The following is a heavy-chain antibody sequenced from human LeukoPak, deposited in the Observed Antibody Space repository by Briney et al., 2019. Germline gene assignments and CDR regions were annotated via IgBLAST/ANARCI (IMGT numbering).Heavy chain of an antibody. CDR1: GGTSSSYA. CDR3: ARTTNYYDSSGYSPGGAFDI. V-gene: IGHV1-69*13. D-gene: IGHD3-22*01. Sequence: GASVKVSCKASGGTSSSYAISWVRQAPGQGLEWMGGIIPIFGTANYAQKFQGRVTITADESTSTAYMELSSLRSEDTAVYYCARTTNYYDSSGYSPGGAFDIWGQGTMVTVSS. J-gene: IGHJ3*02. CDR2: IIPIFGTA.